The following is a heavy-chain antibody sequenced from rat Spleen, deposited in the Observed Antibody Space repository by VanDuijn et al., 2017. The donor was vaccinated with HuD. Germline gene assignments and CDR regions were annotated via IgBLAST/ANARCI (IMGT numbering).Heavy chain of an antibody. CDR3: ASQNYFDY. Sequence: EVQLVESGGGLVQPGRSLKLSCVASGFTFNNYWMTWIRQAPGKGLEWVASITENGGTTYYPDSVKGRFTISRDNAKSSLYLQMNSLKSEDTATYYCASQNYFDYWGQGVMVTVSS. CDR1: GFTFNNYW. V-gene: IGHV5-31*01. CDR2: ITENGGTT. J-gene: IGHJ2*01.